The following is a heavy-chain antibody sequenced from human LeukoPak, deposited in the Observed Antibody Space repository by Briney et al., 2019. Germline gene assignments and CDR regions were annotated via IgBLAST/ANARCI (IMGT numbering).Heavy chain of an antibody. CDR1: GYTFTDYY. Sequence: ATVKISCKVSGYTFTDYYMHWVQQAPGKGLEWMGLVDPEDGETIYAEKFQGSVTITADTSTDTAYMELSSLRSEDTAVYYCATDVAMASLHPFDYGGQGTLVTVSS. CDR2: VDPEDGET. V-gene: IGHV1-69-2*01. J-gene: IGHJ4*02. D-gene: IGHD5-18*01. CDR3: ATDVAMASLHPFDY.